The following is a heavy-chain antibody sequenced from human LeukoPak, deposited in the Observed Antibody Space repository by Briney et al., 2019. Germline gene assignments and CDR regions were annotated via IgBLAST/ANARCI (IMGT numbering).Heavy chain of an antibody. V-gene: IGHV1-18*01. Sequence: GASVKVSCKASGYAFTSYRISWVRQAPGQGLAWMGWISAYNGNTNYAQKFQGRVTITADESTSTAYMELSSLRSEDTAVYYCARGTWSSSRYGWFDPWGQGTLVTVSS. CDR2: ISAYNGNT. CDR1: GYAFTSYR. CDR3: ARGTWSSSRYGWFDP. J-gene: IGHJ5*02. D-gene: IGHD6-13*01.